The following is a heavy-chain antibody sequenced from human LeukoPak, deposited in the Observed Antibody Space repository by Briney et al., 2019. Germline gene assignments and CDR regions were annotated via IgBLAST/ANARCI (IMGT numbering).Heavy chain of an antibody. CDR2: IYSGGTT. J-gene: IGHJ3*02. Sequence: GGSLRLSCAASGFTVSTNYVNWVRQAPGRGLEWVSVIYSGGTTYYADSVRGRFSISRDTSKNTLYLQMNSLRAEDTAVYYCARGSVRAFDIWGQGTMVTVSS. V-gene: IGHV3-53*01. D-gene: IGHD1-26*01. CDR3: ARGSVRAFDI. CDR1: GFTVSTNY.